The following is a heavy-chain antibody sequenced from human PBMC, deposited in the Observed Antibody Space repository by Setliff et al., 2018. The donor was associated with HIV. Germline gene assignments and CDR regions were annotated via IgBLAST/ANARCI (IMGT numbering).Heavy chain of an antibody. CDR3: ARSKISGSHPFWYIDL. CDR1: GGAISGSGYY. D-gene: IGHD1-26*01. J-gene: IGHJ2*01. V-gene: IGHV4-31*03. CDR2: IYYSGSV. Sequence: PSETLSLTCSVSGGAISGSGYYWSWIRQPPGKALEWIGYIYYSGSVYYNPSLKSRLTISVDTSKNQFSVKLNSVTAADTAVYYCARSKISGSHPFWYIDLWGRGTLVTVSS.